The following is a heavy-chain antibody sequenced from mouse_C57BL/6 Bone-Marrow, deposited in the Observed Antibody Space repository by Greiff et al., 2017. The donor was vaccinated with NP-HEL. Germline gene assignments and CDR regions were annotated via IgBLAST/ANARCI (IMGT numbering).Heavy chain of an antibody. CDR1: GYTFTSYW. CDR3: ANYYGSSYLDWYFDV. Sequence: VQLQQSGAELAKPGASVKLSCKASGYTFTSYWMHWVKQRPGQGLEWIGYLNPSSGYTKYNQKFKDKATLTADKSSSTAYMQRSSLTYEDSAVYYCANYYGSSYLDWYFDVWGTGTTVTVSS. V-gene: IGHV1-7*01. D-gene: IGHD1-1*01. J-gene: IGHJ1*03. CDR2: LNPSSGYT.